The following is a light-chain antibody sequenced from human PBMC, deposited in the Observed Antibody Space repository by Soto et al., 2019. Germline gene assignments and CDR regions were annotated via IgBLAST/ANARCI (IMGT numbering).Light chain of an antibody. CDR3: QQYGSSPPRFT. J-gene: IGKJ3*01. CDR2: GAS. V-gene: IGKV3-20*01. Sequence: ESVLTQSPGTLSLSPGERATLSCRASQSVSSSYLAWYQQKPGQAPRLLIYGASSWATGIPVRFSGSGSGTDFALTISRLEPEDFAVYYCQQYGSSPPRFTFGPGTKVDIK. CDR1: QSVSSSY.